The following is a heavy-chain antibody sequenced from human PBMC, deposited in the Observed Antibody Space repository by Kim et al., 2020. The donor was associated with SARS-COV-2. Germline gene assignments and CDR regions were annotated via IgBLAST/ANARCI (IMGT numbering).Heavy chain of an antibody. CDR3: ARHSSSSGDY. V-gene: IGHV4-39*01. CDR2: IYYSGST. D-gene: IGHD6-6*01. CDR1: GGSISSSSYY. Sequence: SETLSLTCTVSGGSISSSSYYWGWIRQPPGKGLEWIGSIYYSGSTYYNPSLKSRVTISVDTSKNQFSLKLSSVTAADTAVYYCARHSSSSGDYWGQGTL. J-gene: IGHJ4*02.